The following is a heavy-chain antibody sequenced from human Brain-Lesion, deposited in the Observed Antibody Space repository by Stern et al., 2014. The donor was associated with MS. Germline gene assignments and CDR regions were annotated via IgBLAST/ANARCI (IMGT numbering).Heavy chain of an antibody. V-gene: IGHV4-39*01. D-gene: IGHD2-15*01. J-gene: IGHJ5*02. CDR3: AGEEDIRYCSGGSCTGNWFDP. CDR2: LYYSGNT. CDR1: GGSVSSTSYA. Sequence: VQLVESGPGLVKPSETLSLTCTVAGGSVSSTSYAWAWIRQPPGKGLGWIGALYYSGNTYYSPSLKSSLTISLNTSKQQFPLQLRSVTAADTAVYYCAGEEDIRYCSGGSCTGNWFDPWGQGTLVTVSS.